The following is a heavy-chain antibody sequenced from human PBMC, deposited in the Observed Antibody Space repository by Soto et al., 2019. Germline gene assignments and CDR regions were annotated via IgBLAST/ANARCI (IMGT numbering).Heavy chain of an antibody. CDR3: ARVTPYYDFWSGYYS. Sequence: PGGSLRLSCAASGFTFSSYWMSWVRQAPGKGLEWVANIKQDGSEKYYVDSVKGRFTISRDNAKNSLYLQMNSLRAEDTAVYYCARVTPYYDFWSGYYSWGQGTLVTVSS. J-gene: IGHJ4*02. CDR2: IKQDGSEK. D-gene: IGHD3-3*01. CDR1: GFTFSSYW. V-gene: IGHV3-7*05.